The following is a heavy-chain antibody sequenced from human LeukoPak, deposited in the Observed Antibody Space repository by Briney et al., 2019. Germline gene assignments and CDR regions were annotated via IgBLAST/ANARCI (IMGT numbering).Heavy chain of an antibody. D-gene: IGHD6-13*01. V-gene: IGHV3-74*01. J-gene: IGHJ4*02. Sequence: GGSLRLSCAASGFTFSSYAMHWVRQAPGKGLEWVSRIKGDGSSISYADSVKGRFTIFRDNAKNTLFLQMDSLGAEDTAVYYCVRGTIAAAGIDYWGQGTLVTVSS. CDR3: VRGTIAAAGIDY. CDR2: IKGDGSSI. CDR1: GFTFSSYA.